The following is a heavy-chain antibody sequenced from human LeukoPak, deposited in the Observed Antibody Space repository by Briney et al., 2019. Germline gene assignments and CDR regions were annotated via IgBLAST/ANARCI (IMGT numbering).Heavy chain of an antibody. D-gene: IGHD3-10*01. CDR3: ARGGKLLLWFGELWADAFDI. Sequence: SVKVSCKASGGTFSSYAISWVRQAPGQGLEWMGRIIPIFGIANYAQKFQGRVTITADKSTSTAYMELSSLRSEDTAVYYCARGGKLLLWFGELWADAFDIWGQGAMVTVSS. CDR1: GGTFSSYA. V-gene: IGHV1-69*04. J-gene: IGHJ3*02. CDR2: IIPIFGIA.